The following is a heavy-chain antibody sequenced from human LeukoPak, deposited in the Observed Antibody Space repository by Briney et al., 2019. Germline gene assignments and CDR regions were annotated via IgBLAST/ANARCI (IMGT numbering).Heavy chain of an antibody. CDR1: GFTFSSYW. CDR2: IKQDGSEK. Sequence: PGGSLRLSCAASGFTFSSYWMSWVRQAPGKGLEWVANIKQDGSEKYYADSVKGRFTISRDNSKNTLYLQMNSLRSEDTAVYYCARGRGGDGYNWLCYFDYWGQGTLVTVSS. J-gene: IGHJ4*02. D-gene: IGHD5-24*01. CDR3: ARGRGGDGYNWLCYFDY. V-gene: IGHV3-7*02.